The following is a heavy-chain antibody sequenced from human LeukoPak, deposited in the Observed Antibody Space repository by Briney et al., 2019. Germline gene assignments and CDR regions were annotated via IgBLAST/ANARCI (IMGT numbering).Heavy chain of an antibody. J-gene: IGHJ5*02. V-gene: IGHV1-69*13. CDR1: GATFSSYA. D-gene: IGHD2-2*01. Sequence: ASVKLSCTASGATFSSYAISWVRQAPGQGLEWMGGIIPIFGTANYAQKFQGRVTITADESTSTAYMELSSLRSEDTAVYYCARVGCSSTSCPRGWFDPWGQGTLVTVSS. CDR3: ARVGCSSTSCPRGWFDP. CDR2: IIPIFGTA.